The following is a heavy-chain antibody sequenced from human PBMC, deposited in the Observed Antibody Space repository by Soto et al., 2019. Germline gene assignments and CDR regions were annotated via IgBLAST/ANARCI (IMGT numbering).Heavy chain of an antibody. CDR3: ARGSDYGDYSGYFDY. J-gene: IGHJ4*02. Sequence: GGSLRLSCAASGFTFSSYWMHWVRQAPGKGLVWVSRINSDGSSTSYADSVKGRFTISRDNAKNTLYLQMNSLRAEDTAVYYCARGSDYGDYSGYFDYWGQGTLVTVSS. V-gene: IGHV3-74*01. D-gene: IGHD4-17*01. CDR1: GFTFSSYW. CDR2: INSDGSST.